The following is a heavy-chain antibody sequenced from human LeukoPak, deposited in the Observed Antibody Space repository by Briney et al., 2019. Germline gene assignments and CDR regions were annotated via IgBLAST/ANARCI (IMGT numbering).Heavy chain of an antibody. Sequence: PGGSLRLSCAASGFTFSSYGMHWVRQAPGKGLEWVAVISYDGSNKYYADSVKGRFTISRDNSKNTLYLQMNSLRAEDTAVYYCAKVLAAAGTMDVWGKGTTVTVSS. CDR1: GFTFSSYG. V-gene: IGHV3-30*18. D-gene: IGHD6-13*01. CDR2: ISYDGSNK. CDR3: AKVLAAAGTMDV. J-gene: IGHJ6*03.